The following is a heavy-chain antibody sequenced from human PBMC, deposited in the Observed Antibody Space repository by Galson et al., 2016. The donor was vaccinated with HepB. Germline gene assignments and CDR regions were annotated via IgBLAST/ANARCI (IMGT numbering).Heavy chain of an antibody. CDR1: GYTFTTYA. CDR2: INVGNGNT. D-gene: IGHD1-1*01. Sequence: SVKVSCKASGYTFTTYAMHWVRQAPGQRLEWMGWINVGNGNTKYSQKFQGRVTITRDTSASTAYMELSSLRSQDTAVYYCARGGWDRTNDFWGQGTLATVSS. J-gene: IGHJ4*02. CDR3: ARGGWDRTNDF. V-gene: IGHV1-3*01.